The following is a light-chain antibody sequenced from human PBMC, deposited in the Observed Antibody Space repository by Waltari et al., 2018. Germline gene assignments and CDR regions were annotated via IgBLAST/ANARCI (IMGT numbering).Light chain of an antibody. J-gene: IGKJ2*01. CDR1: PSISSY. Sequence: DIQMTQSPSSLSASVGDRVTITCRASPSISSYLNWYPQKPGKAPKLLIYAASSLQRGVPSRFSGSGSGTDFTLTISSLQPEDFATYYCQQSYSTPPTFGQGTKLEIK. CDR3: QQSYSTPPT. CDR2: AAS. V-gene: IGKV1-39*01.